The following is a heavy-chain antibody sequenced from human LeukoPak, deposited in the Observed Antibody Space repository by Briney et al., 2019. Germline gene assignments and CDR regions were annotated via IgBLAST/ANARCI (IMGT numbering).Heavy chain of an antibody. Sequence: GGSLRLSCPASGFTVSSNYMSWVRQAPGKGLEWVSVIYSGGSTYYADSVKGRFTISRDNSKNTLYLQMNSLRAEDTAVYYCARVQGGASFDYWGQGTLVTVSS. J-gene: IGHJ4*02. V-gene: IGHV3-53*01. CDR3: ARVQGGASFDY. CDR2: IYSGGST. D-gene: IGHD1-1*01. CDR1: GFTVSSNY.